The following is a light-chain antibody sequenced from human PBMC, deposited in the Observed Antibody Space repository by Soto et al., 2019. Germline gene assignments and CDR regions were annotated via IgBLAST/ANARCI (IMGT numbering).Light chain of an antibody. CDR1: SSNIGGNS. J-gene: IGLJ1*01. V-gene: IGLV1-51*01. CDR2: DDN. CDR3: GSWDSSLSAYV. Sequence: QSVRTQPPSVSAAPGQIDTISCFGSSSNIGGNSVSWYQQLPGTAPKLLIYDDNKRPSGIPDRFSGSKSGTSATLGITGFQTGDEADYYCGSWDSSLSAYVFGTGTKVTVL.